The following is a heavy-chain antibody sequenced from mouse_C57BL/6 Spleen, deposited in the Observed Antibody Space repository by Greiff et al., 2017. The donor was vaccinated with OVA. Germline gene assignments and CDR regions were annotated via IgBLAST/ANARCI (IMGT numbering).Heavy chain of an antibody. Sequence: EVMLVESGGGLVKPGGSLKLSCAASGFTFSSYTMSWVRQTPEKRLEWVATISGGGGNTYYPDSVKGRFTISRDNAKNTLYLQMSSLRSEDTALYYCARLYYGYDGGYFDYWGQGTTLTVSS. V-gene: IGHV5-9*01. CDR2: ISGGGGNT. J-gene: IGHJ2*01. D-gene: IGHD2-2*01. CDR1: GFTFSSYT. CDR3: ARLYYGYDGGYFDY.